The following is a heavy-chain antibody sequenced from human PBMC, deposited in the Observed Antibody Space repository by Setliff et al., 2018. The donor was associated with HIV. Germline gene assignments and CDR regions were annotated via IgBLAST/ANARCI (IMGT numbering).Heavy chain of an antibody. J-gene: IGHJ6*02. V-gene: IGHV3-30*01. CDR2: ISYDGSNK. CDR1: GFTFSSYA. Sequence: PGGSLRLSCAASGFTFSSYAMHWVRQAPGKGLEWVAVISYDGSNKYYADSVKGRFTISRDNSKNTLYLQMNSLRAEDTAVYYCARGHCSGTNCYGVDYYGMDVWGQGTTVTVSS. CDR3: ARGHCSGTNCYGVDYYGMDV. D-gene: IGHD2-2*01.